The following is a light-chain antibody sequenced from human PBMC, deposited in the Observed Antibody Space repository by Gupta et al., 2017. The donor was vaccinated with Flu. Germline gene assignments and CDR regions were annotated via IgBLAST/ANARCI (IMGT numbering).Light chain of an antibody. V-gene: IGLV3-25*03. Sequence: SFELTQPSSVSVSPGQTARITCSGDALPNQYVYWYQQKPGQAPVTVIYEDIERPSGIPERFSGSTSGTTVTLTISGVKAEDEADYYCQSVDIHAIWVFGGGTRLTVL. J-gene: IGLJ3*02. CDR1: ALPNQY. CDR2: EDI. CDR3: QSVDIHAIWV.